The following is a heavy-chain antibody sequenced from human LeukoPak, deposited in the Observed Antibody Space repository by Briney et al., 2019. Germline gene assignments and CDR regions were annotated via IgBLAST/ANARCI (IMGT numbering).Heavy chain of an antibody. Sequence: ASVKVSCKASGYTFTSYYMHWVRQAPGQGLEWMGIINPSGGSTSYAQKFQGRVTMTRDTSTSTVYMELSSLRSEDTAVYYCARVNYYDSSGYWPHLFDYGGQGTLVTVSS. CDR2: INPSGGST. CDR3: ARVNYYDSSGYWPHLFDY. D-gene: IGHD3-22*01. J-gene: IGHJ4*02. V-gene: IGHV1-46*01. CDR1: GYTFTSYY.